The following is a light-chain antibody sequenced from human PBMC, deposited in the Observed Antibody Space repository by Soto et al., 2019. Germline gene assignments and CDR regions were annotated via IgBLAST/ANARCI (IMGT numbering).Light chain of an antibody. CDR2: KAS. CDR1: QSISAW. J-gene: IGKJ5*01. V-gene: IGKV1-5*03. Sequence: DIRMTQSPSPLSASVGERVTITCRASQSISAWLAWYQQKPGKAPKLLIYKASNVESGVPSRFSGSGSGTEFTLTISSLQPDDFATYYCQQYHSYPLTFGQGTRLEIK. CDR3: QQYHSYPLT.